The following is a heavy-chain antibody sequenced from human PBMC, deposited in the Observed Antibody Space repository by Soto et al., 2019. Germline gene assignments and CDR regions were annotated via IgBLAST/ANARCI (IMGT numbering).Heavy chain of an antibody. J-gene: IGHJ4*02. CDR2: FDPEDGET. CDR3: ARRAATGTKGFDY. Sequence: GASVKVSCKVSGYTLTELSMHWVRQAPGKGLEWMGGFDPEDGETIYAQKFQGRVTITRDTSASTAYMELSRLRFDDTAVYYCARRAATGTKGFDYWGQGTLVTVSS. V-gene: IGHV1-24*01. CDR1: GYTLTELS. D-gene: IGHD6-13*01.